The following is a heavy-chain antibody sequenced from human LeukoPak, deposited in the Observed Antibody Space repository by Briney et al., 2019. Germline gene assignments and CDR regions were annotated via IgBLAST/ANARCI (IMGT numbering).Heavy chain of an antibody. Sequence: ASVKVSCKASGYTFTSYDIYWVRQATGQGLEWMEWMNPNTGNTDFAQKFQGRVTMTRDTSTSTAYMELSSLTSDDTAVYYCARAPLGPYFENSGTTFDYWGQGALVTVSS. CDR2: MNPNTGNT. CDR1: GYTFTSYD. D-gene: IGHD3-22*01. J-gene: IGHJ4*02. V-gene: IGHV1-8*01. CDR3: ARAPLGPYFENSGTTFDY.